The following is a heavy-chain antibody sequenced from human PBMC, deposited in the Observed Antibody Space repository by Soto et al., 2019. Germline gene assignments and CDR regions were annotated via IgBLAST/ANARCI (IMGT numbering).Heavy chain of an antibody. J-gene: IGHJ4*02. CDR3: ARVVYYGSGRYYFDY. Sequence: PAETLSLTCTVSGGSISSYYWSWIRQPPGKGLEWIGYIYYSGSTNYNPSLKSRVTISVDTSKNQFSLKLSSVTAADTAVYYCARVVYYGSGRYYFDYWGQGTLVTVSS. D-gene: IGHD3-10*01. V-gene: IGHV4-59*12. CDR2: IYYSGST. CDR1: GGSISSYY.